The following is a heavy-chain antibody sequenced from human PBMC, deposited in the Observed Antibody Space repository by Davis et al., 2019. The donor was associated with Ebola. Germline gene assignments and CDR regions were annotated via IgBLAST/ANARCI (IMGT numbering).Heavy chain of an antibody. J-gene: IGHJ2*01. V-gene: IGHV3-23*01. CDR2: ISGTGGGT. CDR3: ARHVNGDFWYFDL. Sequence: GESLKISCAASKLTFSRYAMSWVRQAPGKGPEWVSAISGTGGGTYYTDSVKGRFTVSRDNSENMLYLQMSTLRAEDTAVYYCARHVNGDFWYFDLWGRGTRVTVSS. D-gene: IGHD4-17*01. CDR1: KLTFSRYA.